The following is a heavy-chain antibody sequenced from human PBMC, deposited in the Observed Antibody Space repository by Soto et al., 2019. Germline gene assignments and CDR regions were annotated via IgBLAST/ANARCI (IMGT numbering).Heavy chain of an antibody. Sequence: GASVKVSFKASGYTFTSYAMHWVRQAPGQRLEWMGWINAGNGNTKYSQKFQGRVTITRDTSASTAYMELSSLRSEDTAVYYCARSRSQSPYFDYWGQGTLVTVSS. CDR2: INAGNGNT. V-gene: IGHV1-3*01. D-gene: IGHD2-15*01. CDR1: GYTFTSYA. CDR3: ARSRSQSPYFDY. J-gene: IGHJ4*02.